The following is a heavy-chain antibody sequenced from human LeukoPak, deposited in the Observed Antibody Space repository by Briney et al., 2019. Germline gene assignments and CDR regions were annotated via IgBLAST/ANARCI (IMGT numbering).Heavy chain of an antibody. CDR2: IYHSESP. V-gene: IGHV4-4*02. D-gene: IGHD3-10*01. CDR3: ARNGAFHMDV. J-gene: IGHJ6*03. Sequence: SETLSLTCAVSGYSISSSNWWSWVRQPPGKGLEWIGEIYHSESPNYNPSLKSRVTISVDKPKNQFSLKVTSMTAADTAVYYCARNGAFHMDVWGKGTTVTVSS. CDR1: GYSISSSNW.